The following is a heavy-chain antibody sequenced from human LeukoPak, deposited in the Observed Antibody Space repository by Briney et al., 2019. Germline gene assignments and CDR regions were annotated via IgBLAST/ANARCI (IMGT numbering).Heavy chain of an antibody. CDR3: ARDEGSGRAYYYYGMDV. J-gene: IGHJ6*02. V-gene: IGHV3-30*04. CDR1: GFTFSSYA. Sequence: GGSLRLSCAASGFTFSSYAMHWVRQAPGKGLEWVAVISYDGSNKYYADSVKGRFTISRDNSKNTLYLQMNSLRAEDTAVYYCARDEGSGRAYYYYGMDVWGQGTTVTVSS. CDR2: ISYDGSNK. D-gene: IGHD3-10*01.